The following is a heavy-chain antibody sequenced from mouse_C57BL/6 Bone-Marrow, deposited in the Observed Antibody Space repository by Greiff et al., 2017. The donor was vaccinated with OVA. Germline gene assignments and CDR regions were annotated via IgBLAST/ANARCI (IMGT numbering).Heavy chain of an antibody. CDR1: GYAFSSSW. CDR3: ANYYGSSLFAY. V-gene: IGHV1-82*01. CDR2: IYPGDGDT. J-gene: IGHJ3*01. Sequence: VQLVESGPELVKPGASVKISCKASGYAFSSSWMNWVKQRPGKGLEWIGRIYPGDGDTNYNGKFKGKATLTADKSSSTAYMQLSSLTAEDSAVYFCANYYGSSLFAYWGQGTLVTVSA. D-gene: IGHD1-1*01.